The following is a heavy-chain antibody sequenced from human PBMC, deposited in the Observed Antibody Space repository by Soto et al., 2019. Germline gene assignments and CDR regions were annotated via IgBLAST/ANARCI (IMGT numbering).Heavy chain of an antibody. CDR2: IYYSGST. J-gene: IGHJ1*01. CDR3: VRDSQTGSGYYPYLFYF. CDR1: CGSISSGGYY. V-gene: IGHV4-31*03. Sequence: TLSLTCTVSCGSISSGGYYRSWIRQHPGKGLEWIGYIYYSGSTYYNPSLKSRVTISVDTSKNQFSLTLSSVTAADTAVYYCVRDSQTGSGYYPYLFYFRGQGTL. D-gene: IGHD3-3*01.